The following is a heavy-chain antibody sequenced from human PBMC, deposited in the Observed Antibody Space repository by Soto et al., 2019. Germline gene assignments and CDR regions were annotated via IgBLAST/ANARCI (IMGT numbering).Heavy chain of an antibody. CDR1: GFTFSSYG. J-gene: IGHJ4*02. V-gene: IGHV3-30*03. Sequence: GSLRLSCAASGFTFSSYGMHWVRQAPGKGLEWVAVISYDGSNKYYADSVKGRFTISRDNSKNTLYLQMNSLRAEDTAVYYCARARYYDSSGYYSAFDYWGQGTLVTVSS. CDR2: ISYDGSNK. D-gene: IGHD3-22*01. CDR3: ARARYYDSSGYYSAFDY.